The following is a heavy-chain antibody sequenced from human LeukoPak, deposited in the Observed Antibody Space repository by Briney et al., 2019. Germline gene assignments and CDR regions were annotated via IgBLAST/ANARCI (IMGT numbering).Heavy chain of an antibody. CDR2: IYYSGST. CDR1: GGSISSSSYY. Sequence: SETLSLTCTVSGGSISSSSYYWGWIRQPPGKGLEWIGSIYYSGSTYYNPSLKSRVTISVDTSKNQFSLKLSSVIAADTAVYYCARHIRVLRFLEWSPDYWGQGTLVTVSS. V-gene: IGHV4-39*01. CDR3: ARHIRVLRFLEWSPDY. D-gene: IGHD3-3*01. J-gene: IGHJ4*02.